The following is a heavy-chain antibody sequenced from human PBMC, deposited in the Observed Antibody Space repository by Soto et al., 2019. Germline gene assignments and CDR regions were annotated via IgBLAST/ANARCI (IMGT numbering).Heavy chain of an antibody. Sequence: QVQLVESGGGVVQPGRSLRLSCAASGFTFSSNAMHWVRQAPGKGLEWVAVIFYDGSKEFYADSVKGRFTISRDNSKNTLYLQMNSLGAEDTAVYYCAKESDAFDIWGHGTMVTVSA. CDR3: AKESDAFDI. V-gene: IGHV3-30*18. CDR1: GFTFSSNA. J-gene: IGHJ3*02. CDR2: IFYDGSKE.